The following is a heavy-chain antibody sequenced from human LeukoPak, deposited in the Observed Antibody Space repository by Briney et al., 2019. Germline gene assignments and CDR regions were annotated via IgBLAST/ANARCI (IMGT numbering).Heavy chain of an antibody. D-gene: IGHD6-13*01. Sequence: GGSLRLSCAASGFSFSDYYMSWIRQASGKGLEWLSYIDGTSTFTNYADSVKGRFTISRDNAKNALYLQMNSLRAEDSAVYYCARTLVAAPGTKGGPWGQGTLVTVSS. V-gene: IGHV3-11*03. CDR2: IDGTSTFT. CDR3: ARTLVAAPGTKGGP. J-gene: IGHJ5*02. CDR1: GFSFSDYY.